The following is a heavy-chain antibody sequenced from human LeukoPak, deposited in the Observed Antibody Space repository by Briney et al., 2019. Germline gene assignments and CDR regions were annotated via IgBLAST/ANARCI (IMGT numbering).Heavy chain of an antibody. CDR3: AKYASSRYTAMVTADAFDI. Sequence: PGGSLRLSCAASGFTFSSYAMSWVRQAPGKGLEWVSAISGSGGSTYYADSVKGRFTISRDNSKNTLYLQMNSLRAEDTAVYYCAKYASSRYTAMVTADAFDIWGQGTMVTVSS. D-gene: IGHD5-18*01. V-gene: IGHV3-23*01. J-gene: IGHJ3*02. CDR2: ISGSGGST. CDR1: GFTFSSYA.